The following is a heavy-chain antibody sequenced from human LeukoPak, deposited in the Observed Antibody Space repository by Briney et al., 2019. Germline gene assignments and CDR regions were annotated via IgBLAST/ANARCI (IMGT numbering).Heavy chain of an antibody. CDR2: IYTSGST. Sequence: SETLSLTCTVSGGSISSYYWSWIRQPAGKGLEWIGRIYTSGSTNYNPSLKSRVTMSVDTSKNQFSLKLSSVTAADTAVYYCARVSRDYCYYYMDVWGKGTTVTVSS. D-gene: IGHD5/OR15-5a*01. V-gene: IGHV4-4*07. CDR1: GGSISSYY. CDR3: ARVSRDYCYYYMDV. J-gene: IGHJ6*03.